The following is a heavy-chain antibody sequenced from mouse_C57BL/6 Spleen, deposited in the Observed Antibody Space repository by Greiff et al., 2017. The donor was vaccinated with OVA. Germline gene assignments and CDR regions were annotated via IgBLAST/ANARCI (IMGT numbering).Heavy chain of an antibody. Sequence: EVQGVESGGGLVQPGGSLSLSCAASGFTFTDYYMSWVRQPPGKALEWLGFIRNKANGYTTEYSASVKGRFTISRDNSPSILYLQMNALRAEDSATYYCARSYAQYFDVWGTGTTVTVSS. J-gene: IGHJ1*03. CDR3: ARSYAQYFDV. D-gene: IGHD6-5*01. V-gene: IGHV7-3*01. CDR1: GFTFTDYY. CDR2: IRNKANGYTT.